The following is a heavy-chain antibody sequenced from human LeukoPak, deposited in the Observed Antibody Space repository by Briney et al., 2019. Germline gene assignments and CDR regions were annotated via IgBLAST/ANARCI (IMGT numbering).Heavy chain of an antibody. CDR1: GFTFSTYA. Sequence: GGSLRLSCAASGFTFSTYAMHWVRQAPGKGPEWVAVISYDGSNTYYADSVKGRFTVSRDNSKTTLYLLMNSLGAEDTAVYYCARDKDCSSTSCYNAFDIWGQGTMVTVS. V-gene: IGHV3-30*04. CDR2: ISYDGSNT. D-gene: IGHD2-2*02. CDR3: ARDKDCSSTSCYNAFDI. J-gene: IGHJ3*02.